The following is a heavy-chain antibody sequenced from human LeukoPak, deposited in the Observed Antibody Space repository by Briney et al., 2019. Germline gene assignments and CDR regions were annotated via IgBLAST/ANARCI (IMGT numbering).Heavy chain of an antibody. CDR3: AKDSVFRYYVSGSYRYFDY. D-gene: IGHD3-10*01. V-gene: IGHV3-30*18. J-gene: IGHJ4*02. Sequence: GGSLRLSCAASGFTFSSYAMHWVRQAPGKGLEWVALISYDGSDKYYADSVKGRFTISRDNSKNTLYMQINSLRDEDTAVYYCAKDSVFRYYVSGSYRYFDYWGQGTLVTVSS. CDR1: GFTFSSYA. CDR2: ISYDGSDK.